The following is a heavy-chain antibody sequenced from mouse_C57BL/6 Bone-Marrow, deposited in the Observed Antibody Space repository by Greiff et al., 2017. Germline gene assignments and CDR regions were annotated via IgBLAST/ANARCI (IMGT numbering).Heavy chain of an antibody. D-gene: IGHD1-2*01. Sequence: VQLVESGPGLVQPSQSLSITCTVSGFSLTSYGVHWVRQSPGKGLEWLGVIWRGGSTDYNAAFMSRLSITKDNSKSQVFFKMNSLQADDTTIYYCAKTPLRLYAMDYWGQGTSVTVSS. V-gene: IGHV2-5*01. J-gene: IGHJ4*01. CDR2: IWRGGST. CDR3: AKTPLRLYAMDY. CDR1: GFSLTSYG.